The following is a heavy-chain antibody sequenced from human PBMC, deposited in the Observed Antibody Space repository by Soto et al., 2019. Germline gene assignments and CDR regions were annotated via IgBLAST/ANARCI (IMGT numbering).Heavy chain of an antibody. Sequence: SETLSLTCTVSGGSISSGTYYWSWIRQPPGKGLEWIGYIYYRGSTYYNPSLKSRLNISVDTSTNQFSLNLSSVTAADTAVYYCARGDWPHTDVWGQGATVTVSS. V-gene: IGHV4-30-4*01. D-gene: IGHD3-9*01. CDR3: ARGDWPHTDV. CDR2: IYYRGST. CDR1: GGSISSGTYY. J-gene: IGHJ6*02.